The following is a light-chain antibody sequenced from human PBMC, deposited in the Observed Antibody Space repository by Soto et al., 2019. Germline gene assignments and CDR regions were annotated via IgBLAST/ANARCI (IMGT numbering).Light chain of an antibody. J-gene: IGKJ5*01. CDR2: LGS. CDR1: QSLLHSNGYSY. V-gene: IGKV2-28*01. CDR3: MQAIQTPVT. Sequence: DIVMTQSPLSLPVTPGEPASISCRSSQSLLHSNGYSYLDWYLQKPGQSPHLLIYLGSNRASGVPDRFSGSGSGTDFTLKISRVEADYVGVYYCMQAIQTPVTFDQGTRLEIK.